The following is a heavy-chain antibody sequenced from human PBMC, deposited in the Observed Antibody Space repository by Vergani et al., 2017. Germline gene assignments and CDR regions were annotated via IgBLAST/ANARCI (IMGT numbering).Heavy chain of an antibody. V-gene: IGHV1-69*01. CDR3: ARDSSDGSGSPSWFDP. CDR1: GGTFSSYA. Sequence: QVQLVQSGAEVKKPGSSVKVSCKASGGTFSSYAISWVRQAPGQGLEWRGGIIPIFGTANYAQKFQGRVTMTADESTSTAYMELSSLRSEGTAVYYCARDSSDGSGSPSWFDPWGQGTLVTVYS. J-gene: IGHJ5*02. D-gene: IGHD3-10*01. CDR2: IIPIFGTA.